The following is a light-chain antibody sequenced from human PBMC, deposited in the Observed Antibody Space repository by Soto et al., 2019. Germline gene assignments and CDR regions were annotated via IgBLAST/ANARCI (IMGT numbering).Light chain of an antibody. CDR3: QQYVTAPRT. J-gene: IGKJ1*01. CDR2: GAS. V-gene: IGKV3-20*01. CDR1: QGLTSNF. Sequence: EIVLTQSPGTLSLSPGERATLSCRASQGLTSNFLAWYQQKPGQAPSLLIYGASNRATGVPDRFSGGGSGTDFTLTISRLEPEDFAVYFWQQYVTAPRTFGQGTKVEIK.